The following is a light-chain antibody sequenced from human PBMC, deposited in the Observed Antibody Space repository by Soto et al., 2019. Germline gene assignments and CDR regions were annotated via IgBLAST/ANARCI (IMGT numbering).Light chain of an antibody. CDR1: QSVSSY. V-gene: IGKV3-11*01. CDR2: DAS. J-gene: IGKJ1*01. CDR3: QQRRYWPVT. Sequence: EILLTQSPAILSMSPGERATLSCRASQSVSSYFAWYQQKPGQAPRLLIYDASNRATGVPARFSGRGSGTDFTLTISSREPEDFAVYYCQQRRYWPVTFGQGTKVEIK.